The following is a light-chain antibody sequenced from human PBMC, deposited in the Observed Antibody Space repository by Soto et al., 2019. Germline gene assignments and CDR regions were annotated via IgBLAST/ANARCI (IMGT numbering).Light chain of an antibody. V-gene: IGLV3-21*04. CDR3: KVWDSSSAHPDWV. Sequence: SYELTQPPSVSVAPGKTATITCGGNNIGSESVHWYQQKPGQAPVLVIYYDSDRPSGIPERFSGSNSGNTATLTISRVEAGDEADYYCKVWDSSSAHPDWVFGGGTNLTVL. CDR1: NIGSES. J-gene: IGLJ3*02. CDR2: YDS.